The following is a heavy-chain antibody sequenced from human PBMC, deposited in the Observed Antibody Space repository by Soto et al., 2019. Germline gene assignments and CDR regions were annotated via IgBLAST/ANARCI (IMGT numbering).Heavy chain of an antibody. Sequence: ASVKVSCKASGYTFTGYYMHWVRQAPGQGLEWMGWINPNSGGTNHAQKFQGWVTMTRDTSISTAYMGLSRLRSDDTAVYYCARGYSSSWYYYYYGMDVWGQGTTVTVSS. CDR3: ARGYSSSWYYYYYGMDV. J-gene: IGHJ6*02. V-gene: IGHV1-2*04. CDR1: GYTFTGYY. D-gene: IGHD6-13*01. CDR2: INPNSGGT.